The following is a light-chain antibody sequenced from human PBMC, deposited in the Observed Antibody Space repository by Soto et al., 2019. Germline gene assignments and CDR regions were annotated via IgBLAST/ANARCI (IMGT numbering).Light chain of an antibody. CDR3: QEYNTWPWT. Sequence: ETVMTQSPATLSVSLGERATLSCRASQSVNSNLAWYQQKLGQAPRLLIFGASTRATGIPARFSGSGSGTEFSLTISSLQSEDFAVYYCQEYNTWPWTFGQGTKVEIK. CDR1: QSVNSN. J-gene: IGKJ1*01. CDR2: GAS. V-gene: IGKV3-15*01.